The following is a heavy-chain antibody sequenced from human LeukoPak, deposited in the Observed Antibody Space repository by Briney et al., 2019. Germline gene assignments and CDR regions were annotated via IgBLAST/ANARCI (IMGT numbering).Heavy chain of an antibody. CDR1: GGSFSSYY. D-gene: IGHD3-22*01. V-gene: IGHV4-39*07. CDR3: ARGDYYDSSGYYSYYFDY. CDR2: IYYSGST. Sequence: SETLSLTCAVYGGSFSSYYWGWIRQPPGKGLEWIGSIYYSGSTYYNPSLKSRVTISVDTSKNQFSLKLSSVTAADTAVYYCARGDYYDSSGYYSYYFDYWGQGTLVTVSS. J-gene: IGHJ4*02.